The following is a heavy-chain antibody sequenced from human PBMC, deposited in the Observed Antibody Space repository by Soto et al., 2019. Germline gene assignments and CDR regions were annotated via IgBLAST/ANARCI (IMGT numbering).Heavy chain of an antibody. Sequence: QVQLVQSGAEVKKPGASVKVSCKASGYTFTTYGISWVRQAPGQGLEWMGCISAHNGNTNYAQKLQGKVIMTTDTSTRTGYRELRSLRSDDTAVYYCARGPLDLRFLEWSDAFDLWGQGTMVTVSS. CDR3: ARGPLDLRFLEWSDAFDL. CDR2: ISAHNGNT. D-gene: IGHD3-3*01. V-gene: IGHV1-18*01. J-gene: IGHJ3*01. CDR1: GYTFTTYG.